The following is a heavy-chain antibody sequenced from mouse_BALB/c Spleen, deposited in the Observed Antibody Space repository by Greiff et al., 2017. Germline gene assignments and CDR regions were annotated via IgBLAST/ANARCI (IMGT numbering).Heavy chain of an antibody. D-gene: IGHD1-2*01. V-gene: IGHV5-6-4*01. J-gene: IGHJ3*01. Sequence: EVQLVESGGGLVKPGGSLKLSCAASGFTFSSYTMSWVRQTPEKRLEWVATISSGGSYTYYPDSVKGRFTISRDNAKNTLYLQMSSLKSEDTAMYYCTRDPLITTATWFAYWGQGTLVTVSA. CDR3: TRDPLITTATWFAY. CDR2: ISSGGSYT. CDR1: GFTFSSYT.